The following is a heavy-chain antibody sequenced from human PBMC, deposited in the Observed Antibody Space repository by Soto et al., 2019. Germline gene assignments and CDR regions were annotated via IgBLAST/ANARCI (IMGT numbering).Heavy chain of an antibody. CDR1: GFSFTNYA. CDR3: AKDLAAETLTYFDS. V-gene: IGHV3-23*01. CDR2: FSGSDCRT. D-gene: IGHD2-15*01. J-gene: IGHJ4*02. Sequence: PGGSLRLSCAASGFSFTNYAMNWVRQAPGKRLEWVSAFSGSDCRTFYADSVKGRFTVSGDNSKNILYLQMNSLRAEDTAVYYCAKDLAAETLTYFDSWGPGTMVTVSS.